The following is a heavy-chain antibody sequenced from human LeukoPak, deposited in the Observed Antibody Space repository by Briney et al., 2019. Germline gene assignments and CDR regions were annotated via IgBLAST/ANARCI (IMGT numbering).Heavy chain of an antibody. CDR3: ASTGSASGNFFDY. CDR1: GFTVSNNY. Sequence: PGGSLRLSCAASGFTVSNNYITWVRQAPGKGLEWVSVIYSGGSTYYADSVKGRFTISRDNSKNTLYLQMNSLRAEDTAVYYCASTGSASGNFFDYWGQGTLVTVSS. CDR2: IYSGGST. V-gene: IGHV3-53*01. J-gene: IGHJ4*02. D-gene: IGHD6-19*01.